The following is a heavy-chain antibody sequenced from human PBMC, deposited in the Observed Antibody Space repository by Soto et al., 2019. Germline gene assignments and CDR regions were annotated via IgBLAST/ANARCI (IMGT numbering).Heavy chain of an antibody. CDR3: ARVWSESRHPGDDP. D-gene: IGHD2-2*01. Sequence: SETLSLTCAVYGGSFSGYYWSWIRQPPGKGLEWIGEINHSGSTNYNPSLKSRVTISVDTSKNQCSLKLSSVTAADTAVYYCARVWSESRHPGDDPWGQGTLVTVSS. V-gene: IGHV4-34*01. CDR2: INHSGST. J-gene: IGHJ5*02. CDR1: GGSFSGYY.